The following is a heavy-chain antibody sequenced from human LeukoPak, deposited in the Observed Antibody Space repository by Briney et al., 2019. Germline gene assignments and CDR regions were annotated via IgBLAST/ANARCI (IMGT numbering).Heavy chain of an antibody. CDR2: ISSTSGAI. V-gene: IGHV3-48*02. J-gene: IGHJ4*02. CDR3: ARRSDYFHY. D-gene: IGHD3-3*01. Sequence: GGSLRLSCAASGCTFSTFTMNWVRRAPGKGLELVSSISSTSGAIYYADSVKGRFTISRDNAKNSLYLQMNRLRDEDTAVYYCARRSDYFHYWGQGTLVTVSS. CDR1: GCTFSTFT.